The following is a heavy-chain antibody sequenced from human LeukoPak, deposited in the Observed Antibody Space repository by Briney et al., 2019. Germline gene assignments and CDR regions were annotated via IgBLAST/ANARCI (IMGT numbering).Heavy chain of an antibody. D-gene: IGHD1-26*01. Sequence: GGSLILSCAASGFTFSSYAMSWVRQAPGKGLEWVSAISGSGGSTYYADSVKGRFTISRDNSKNTLYLQMNSLRAEDTGVYYCAKPIASRRAFDIWGQGTMVTVSS. J-gene: IGHJ3*02. V-gene: IGHV3-23*01. CDR3: AKPIASRRAFDI. CDR2: ISGSGGST. CDR1: GFTFSSYA.